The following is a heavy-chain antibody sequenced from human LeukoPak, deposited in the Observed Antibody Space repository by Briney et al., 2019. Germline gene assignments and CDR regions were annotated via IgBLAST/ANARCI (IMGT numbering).Heavy chain of an antibody. CDR1: GFTFSSYG. CDR2: IRYDGSNK. D-gene: IGHD2-2*01. J-gene: IGHJ4*02. Sequence: TGGSLRLSCAASGFTFSSYGMHWVRQAPGKGLEWVAFIRYDGSNKYYAGSAKGRFTISRDNSKNTLYLQMNSLRAEDAAVYYCAKDWAAIVVVPAAIGEIDYWGQGTLVTVSS. V-gene: IGHV3-30*02. CDR3: AKDWAAIVVVPAAIGEIDY.